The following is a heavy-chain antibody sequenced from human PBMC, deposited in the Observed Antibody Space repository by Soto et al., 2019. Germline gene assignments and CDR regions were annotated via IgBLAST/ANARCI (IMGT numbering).Heavy chain of an antibody. V-gene: IGHV1-3*01. CDR1: GYTFTSYA. CDR3: ARGGPWGDYVDLYYYYYGMDV. D-gene: IGHD4-17*01. J-gene: IGHJ6*02. Sequence: GASVKVSCKASGYTFTSYAMHWVRQAPGQRLEWMGWINAGNGNTKYSQKFQGRVTITRDTSASTAYMELSSLRSEDTAVYYCARGGPWGDYVDLYYYYYGMDVWGQGTTVTVSS. CDR2: INAGNGNT.